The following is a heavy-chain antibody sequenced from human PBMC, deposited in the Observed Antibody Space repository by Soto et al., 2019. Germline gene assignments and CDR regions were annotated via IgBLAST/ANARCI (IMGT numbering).Heavy chain of an antibody. J-gene: IGHJ5*02. D-gene: IGHD3-3*01. V-gene: IGHV4-59*01. CDR3: ARARLNFWSGYRVLNWFDP. Sequence: SETLSLTCTVSGGSISSYYWSWIRQPPGKGLEWIGYIYYSGSTNYNPSLKSRVTISVDTSKNQFSLKLSSVTAADTAVYYCARARLNFWSGYRVLNWFDPWGQGTLVTVSS. CDR2: IYYSGST. CDR1: GGSISSYY.